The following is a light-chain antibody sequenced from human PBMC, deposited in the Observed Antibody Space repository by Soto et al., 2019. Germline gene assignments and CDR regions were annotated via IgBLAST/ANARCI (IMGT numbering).Light chain of an antibody. V-gene: IGLV1-40*01. J-gene: IGLJ2*01. CDR3: QSYDSSLSVV. CDR1: SSNIGAGYD. Sequence: QYVLTQPPSVSGAPGQRVTISCTGSSSNIGAGYDVHWYQQLPGTAPKLLISGNNNRPSGVPDRFSGSKSGTSASLAITGLQAEDEADYYCQSYDSSLSVVFGGGTKVTVL. CDR2: GNN.